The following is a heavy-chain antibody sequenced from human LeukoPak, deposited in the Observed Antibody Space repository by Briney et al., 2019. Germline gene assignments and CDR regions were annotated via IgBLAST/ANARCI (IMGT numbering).Heavy chain of an antibody. CDR1: GFTFSRYW. CDR3: AGGGSIEVAGY. J-gene: IGHJ4*02. D-gene: IGHD6-19*01. CDR2: INNEGSTT. V-gene: IGHV3-74*01. Sequence: GGSLRLSCVASGFTFSRYWMHWVRQAPGKGLVWVSRINNEGSTTHYADSAKGRFTISRDNAKNTLYLQMNSLRAEDTAVYYCAGGGSIEVAGYWGQGILVTVSS.